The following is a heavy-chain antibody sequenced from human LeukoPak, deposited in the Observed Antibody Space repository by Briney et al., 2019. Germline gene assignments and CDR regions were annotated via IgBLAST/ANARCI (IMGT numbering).Heavy chain of an antibody. Sequence: SETLSLTCTVSGGSVSSGSYYWSWIRQPPGKGLEWIGSIYHSGSTYYNPSLKSRVTISVDTSKNQFSLKLSSVTAADTAVYYCARGFDYDILTGYYSYWFDPWGQGTLVTVSS. CDR2: IYHSGST. CDR1: GGSVSSGSYY. J-gene: IGHJ5*02. CDR3: ARGFDYDILTGYYSYWFDP. V-gene: IGHV4-39*07. D-gene: IGHD3-9*01.